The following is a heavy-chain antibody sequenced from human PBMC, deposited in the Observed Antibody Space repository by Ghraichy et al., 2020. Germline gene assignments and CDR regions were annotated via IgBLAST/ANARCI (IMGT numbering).Heavy chain of an antibody. V-gene: IGHV4-34*01. CDR2: INHSGST. J-gene: IGHJ4*02. D-gene: IGHD4-17*01. CDR3: ARRATVTTDPIDY. CDR1: GGSFSGYY. Sequence: SETLSLTCAVYGGSFSGYYWSWIRQPPGKGLEWIGEINHSGSTNYNPSLKSRVTISVDTSKNQFSLKLSSVTAADTAVYYCARRATVTTDPIDYWGQGTLVTVSS.